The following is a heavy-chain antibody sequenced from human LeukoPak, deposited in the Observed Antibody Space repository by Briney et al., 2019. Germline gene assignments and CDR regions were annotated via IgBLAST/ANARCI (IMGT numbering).Heavy chain of an antibody. V-gene: IGHV3-7*01. CDR1: GFTFSSYW. Sequence: GGSLRLSCAASGFTFSSYWMSWVGQAPGKGLEGVANIKQDGSEKYYVDSVKGRFTISRDNAKNSLYLQMNSLRAEDTAVYYCASYNYYDSSGQIDYWGQGTLVTVSS. CDR3: ASYNYYDSSGQIDY. D-gene: IGHD3-22*01. J-gene: IGHJ4*02. CDR2: IKQDGSEK.